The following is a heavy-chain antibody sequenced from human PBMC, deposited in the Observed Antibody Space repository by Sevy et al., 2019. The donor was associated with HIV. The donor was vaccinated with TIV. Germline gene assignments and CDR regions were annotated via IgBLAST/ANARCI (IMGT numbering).Heavy chain of an antibody. CDR2: ISSTSGYI. V-gene: IGHV3-21*01. CDR1: GFTFSTYS. Sequence: GGSLRLSCAASGFTFSTYSMSWVRQAPGMGLEWVSSISSTSGYIHYADSMKGRFTVSRVNAKNSLYLQMTSLRAEDTAIYYCASDGSYYHATSAYYHKPFDYWGQGTLVTVSS. D-gene: IGHD3-22*01. J-gene: IGHJ4*02. CDR3: ASDGSYYHATSAYYHKPFDY.